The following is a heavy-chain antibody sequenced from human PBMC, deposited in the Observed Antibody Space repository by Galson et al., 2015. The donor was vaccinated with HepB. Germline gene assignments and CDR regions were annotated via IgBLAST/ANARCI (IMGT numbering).Heavy chain of an antibody. Sequence: SVKVSCKASGYTFTGYHMHWVRQAPGQGLEWMGWINPNSGGTNYAQKFQGWVTMTRDTSISTAYMELSRLRSDDTAVYYCARELGDAPRLELLGLRNYYYGMDVWGQGTTVTVSS. CDR3: ARELGDAPRLELLGLRNYYYGMDV. V-gene: IGHV1-2*04. CDR1: GYTFTGYH. CDR2: INPNSGGT. D-gene: IGHD1-26*01. J-gene: IGHJ6*02.